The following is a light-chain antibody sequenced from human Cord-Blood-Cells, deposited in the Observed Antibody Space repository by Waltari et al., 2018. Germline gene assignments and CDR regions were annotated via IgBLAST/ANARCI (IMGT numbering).Light chain of an antibody. Sequence: DIQMTQSPSSLSASVGDRVTIPCRASQSISSYLNWYQQKPGKAPKLLIYAASSLQSGVQSRFSGSGSGTDFTLTISSLQPEDFATYYCQQSYSTPYTFGQGTKLEIK. CDR2: AAS. V-gene: IGKV1-39*01. CDR3: QQSYSTPYT. CDR1: QSISSY. J-gene: IGKJ2*01.